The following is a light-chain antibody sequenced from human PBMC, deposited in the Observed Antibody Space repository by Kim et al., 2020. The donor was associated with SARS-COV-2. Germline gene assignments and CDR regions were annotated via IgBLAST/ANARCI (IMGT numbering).Light chain of an antibody. J-gene: IGLJ3*02. CDR3: CSYTSDSLLV. CDR1: ISDIGGYDF. CDR2: DVS. Sequence: QSALAQPASMSGSPGLSITISCSGSISDIGGYDFVSWYQQHPGRAPKLIIFDVSHRPSGVSDRFTGSKSGTTASLTISGLQADDEADYYCCSYTSDSLLVFGGGTKVTVL. V-gene: IGLV2-14*03.